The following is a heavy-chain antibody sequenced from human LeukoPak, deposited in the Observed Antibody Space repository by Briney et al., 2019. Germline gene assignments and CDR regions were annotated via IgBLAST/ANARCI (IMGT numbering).Heavy chain of an antibody. CDR2: INPDSGGT. D-gene: IGHD6-19*01. V-gene: IGHV1-2*02. CDR3: ARDTSGYSSGWYSNEGVY. CDR1: EYSFIDYY. Sequence: GASVKVSCKAFEYSFIDYYIHWVRQAPGQGLEWMGWINPDSGGTKYAQKFQGRVTMTRDTSISTAYMELSRLRSDDTAVYYCARDTSGYSSGWYSNEGVYWGQGTLVTVSS. J-gene: IGHJ4*02.